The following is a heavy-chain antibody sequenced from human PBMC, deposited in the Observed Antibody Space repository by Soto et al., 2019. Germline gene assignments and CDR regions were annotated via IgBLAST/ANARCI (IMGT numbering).Heavy chain of an antibody. Sequence: EVQLVESGGGLIQVGGSLRLSCASSGFSVSSNYMSWVRQVPGKGLEWVSIIYGGGGAYYADSVKGRFTISRDTSESTLYLQMNNLRAEDTAVYYCARGPQSSLTHMVRSYFDYWGQGALVTVSS. CDR3: ARGPQSSLTHMVRSYFDY. CDR1: GFSVSSNY. CDR2: IYGGGGA. V-gene: IGHV3-53*01. J-gene: IGHJ4*02. D-gene: IGHD5-18*01.